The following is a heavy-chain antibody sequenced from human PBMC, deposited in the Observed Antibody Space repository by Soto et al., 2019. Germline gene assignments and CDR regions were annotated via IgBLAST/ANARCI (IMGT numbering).Heavy chain of an antibody. Sequence: GASVKVSCKVSGYTLTELSMHWVRQAPGKGLAWMGGFDPEDGETIYAQKFQGRVTMTEDTSTDTAYMELSSLRSEDTAVYYCATIPQTTETTYYYYGMDVWGQGTTVTVSS. J-gene: IGHJ6*02. V-gene: IGHV1-24*01. D-gene: IGHD4-17*01. CDR2: FDPEDGET. CDR3: ATIPQTTETTYYYYGMDV. CDR1: GYTLTELS.